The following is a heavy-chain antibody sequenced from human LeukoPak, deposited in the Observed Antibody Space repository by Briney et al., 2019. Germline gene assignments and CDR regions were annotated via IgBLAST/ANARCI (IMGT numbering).Heavy chain of an antibody. J-gene: IGHJ6*03. CDR1: GFTLSNYS. Sequence: GGSLRLSCAVSGFTLSNYSMNWVRQAPGKGLEWISYISGSGFTIHYADSVKGRFTLSRDNAKNSLYLQMNSLRAEDTAVYYCARGVPKTSYYYYYMDVWGKGTTVTVSS. D-gene: IGHD4-11*01. V-gene: IGHV3-48*01. CDR3: ARGVPKTSYYYYYMDV. CDR2: ISGSGFTI.